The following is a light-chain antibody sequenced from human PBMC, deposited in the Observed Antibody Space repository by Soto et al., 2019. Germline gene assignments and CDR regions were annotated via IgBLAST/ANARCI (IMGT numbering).Light chain of an antibody. CDR2: KAS. V-gene: IGKV1-5*03. Sequence: DIQMTQSPSTLSASVGDRDTITCRASQNISSWLDWYQQKPGKAPKLLIYKASSLESGVTSRFSGSGSGKKFTLTIICLQPDDFATYYCQQYNSYSPWTFGQGTKV. CDR1: QNISSW. J-gene: IGKJ1*01. CDR3: QQYNSYSPWT.